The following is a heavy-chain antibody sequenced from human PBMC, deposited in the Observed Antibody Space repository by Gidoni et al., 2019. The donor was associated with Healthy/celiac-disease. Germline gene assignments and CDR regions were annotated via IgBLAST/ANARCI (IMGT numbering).Heavy chain of an antibody. J-gene: IGHJ6*02. D-gene: IGHD2-15*01. V-gene: IGHV3-30*18. CDR1: GFPFSSYG. CDR3: AKVCYGTRYYGMDV. Sequence: QVQLVESGGGVVQPGRSLRLSCAAPGFPFSSYGMHWVRQAPGKGLGWVAVISYDGSNKYYADSVKGRFTISRDNSKNTLYLQMNSLRAEDTAVYYCAKVCYGTRYYGMDVWGQGTTVTVSS. CDR2: ISYDGSNK.